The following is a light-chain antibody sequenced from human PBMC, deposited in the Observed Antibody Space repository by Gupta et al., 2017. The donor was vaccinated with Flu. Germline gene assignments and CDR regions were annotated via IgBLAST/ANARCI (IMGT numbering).Light chain of an antibody. J-gene: IGKJ1*01. CDR2: VAS. CDR3: QQSSTTPHT. CDR1: QSIASY. Sequence: DIQMTQSPASLSVSVGDRVTITCRASQSIASYVNWYQQKLGEAPKLLIYVASNLQSGIPSRFSGSGSGTDFTLTISSLQPEDFATYYCQQSSTTPHTFGQGTKVEIK. V-gene: IGKV1-39*01.